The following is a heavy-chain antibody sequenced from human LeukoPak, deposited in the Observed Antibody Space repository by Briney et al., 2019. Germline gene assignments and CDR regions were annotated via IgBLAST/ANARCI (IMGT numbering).Heavy chain of an antibody. CDR1: GFTFSTST. Sequence: GGSLRLSCEASGFTFSTSTMHWVRQAPGKGLEWVANINQHGGDIHYVDSVKGRFTISRDSSKNTLYLQMNSLRAEDTAVYYCASKDPYDSRAYLLDYWGQGTLVTVSS. CDR3: ASKDPYDSRAYLLDY. V-gene: IGHV3-7*01. CDR2: INQHGGDI. D-gene: IGHD3-22*01. J-gene: IGHJ4*02.